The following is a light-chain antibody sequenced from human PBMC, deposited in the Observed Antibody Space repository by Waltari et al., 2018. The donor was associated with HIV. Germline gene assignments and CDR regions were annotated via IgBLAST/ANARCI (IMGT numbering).Light chain of an antibody. J-gene: IGLJ3*02. CDR3: QSTDSSGVYWV. CDR1: ALPKRC. V-gene: IGLV3-25*03. Sequence: SYELTQPPSVSVSPGQTARVTCSGDALPKRCACWYQQRPGQAPVLLIFRDTERPSGIPERFSSSSSGTTVTLTIRAVQAEDEADYYCQSTDSSGVYWVFGGGTTLTVL. CDR2: RDT.